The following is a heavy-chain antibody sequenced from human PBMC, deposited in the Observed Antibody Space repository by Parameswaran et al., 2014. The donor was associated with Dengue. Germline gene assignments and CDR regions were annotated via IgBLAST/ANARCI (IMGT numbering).Heavy chain of an antibody. V-gene: IGHV3-33*01. Sequence: VRQMPGKGLEWVAVIWYDGSNKYYADSVKGRFTISRDNSKNTLDLHMNSLRAEDTAVYYCARDRSASYIDYWGQGTLVTVSS. CDR3: ARDRSASYIDY. CDR2: IWYDGSNK. D-gene: IGHD3-3*01. J-gene: IGHJ4*02.